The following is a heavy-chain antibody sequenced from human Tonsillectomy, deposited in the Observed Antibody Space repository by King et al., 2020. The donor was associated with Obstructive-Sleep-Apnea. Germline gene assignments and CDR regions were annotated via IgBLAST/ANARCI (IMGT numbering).Heavy chain of an antibody. CDR1: GGSISSSSYY. D-gene: IGHD3-22*01. Sequence: QLQESGPGLVKPSETLSLICTVSGGSISSSSYYWGWIRQPPGKGLEWIGSIYYSGSTYYNPSLKSRVNILVDTPKNQFSLKLTSVTAADTAVYYCARDRDYYDSSGYYLGAFDIWGQGTMVTVSS. CDR3: ARDRDYYDSSGYYLGAFDI. V-gene: IGHV4-39*07. CDR2: IYYSGST. J-gene: IGHJ3*02.